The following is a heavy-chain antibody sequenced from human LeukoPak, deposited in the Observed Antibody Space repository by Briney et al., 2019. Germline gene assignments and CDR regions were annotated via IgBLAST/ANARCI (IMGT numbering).Heavy chain of an antibody. CDR2: ISSSGSIT. Sequence: GGSLRLSCAASGFTFSTYSMNWVRQAPGKGLEWVSYISSSGSITYYADSVKGRFTISRDSAKNSLYLQMNSLRAEDTAVYFCARDGYCSSTSCYAGFDYWGQGTPVTVSS. D-gene: IGHD2-2*03. CDR3: ARDGYCSSTSCYAGFDY. CDR1: GFTFSTYS. J-gene: IGHJ4*02. V-gene: IGHV3-48*04.